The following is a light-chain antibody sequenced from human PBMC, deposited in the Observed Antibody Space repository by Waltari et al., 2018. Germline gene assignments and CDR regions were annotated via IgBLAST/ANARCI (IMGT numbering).Light chain of an antibody. V-gene: IGLV1-47*01. CDR1: SSNIGINY. CDR2: RHN. Sequence: QSVLTQPPSASGTPGQTVTISCSGSSSNIGINYVYWYQQFPGTAPKLLIYRHNRRPAGVPDRFSGSKSGTSASLAISGLRSEDGADYYCAAWDDSLSGWVFGGGTKLTVL. J-gene: IGLJ3*02. CDR3: AAWDDSLSGWV.